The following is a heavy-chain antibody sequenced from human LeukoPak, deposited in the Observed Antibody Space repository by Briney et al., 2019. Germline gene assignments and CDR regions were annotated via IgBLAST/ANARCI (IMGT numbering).Heavy chain of an antibody. CDR3: ARQTMVASFDY. D-gene: IGHD4/OR15-4a*01. V-gene: IGHV4-59*08. J-gene: IGHJ4*02. CDR1: GGSISSYY. CDR2: IYYSGST. Sequence: PSETLSLTCTVSGGSISSYYWSWLRQPPGKGLEWIGYIYYSGSTNYNPSLQSRVTISVDTSKNQFSLKLSSGTAAGKVVYYCARQTMVASFDYWGQGTLVTVSS.